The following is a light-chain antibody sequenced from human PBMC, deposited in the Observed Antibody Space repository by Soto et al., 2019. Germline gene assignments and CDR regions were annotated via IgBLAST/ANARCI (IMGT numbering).Light chain of an antibody. Sequence: DIQMTQSPSTLSGSVGDRVTITCRASQTISSWLAWYQQNPVKAGKLLIYKASTLKSGVPSRFSGSGSGTELTLTISSLQPDDFATYYCQHYNSYSEAFGQGTKVDI. CDR2: KAS. CDR3: QHYNSYSEA. CDR1: QTISSW. J-gene: IGKJ1*01. V-gene: IGKV1-5*03.